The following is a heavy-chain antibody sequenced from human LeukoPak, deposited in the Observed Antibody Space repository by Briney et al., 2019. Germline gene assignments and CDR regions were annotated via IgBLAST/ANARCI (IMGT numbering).Heavy chain of an antibody. J-gene: IGHJ5*02. CDR2: ISYEGGTQ. V-gene: IGHV3-30*18. CDR3: AKEGTPQVSTWYDL. Sequence: PGGSLRLSCAASGFTFSSYVMHWVRQAPGKGLEWVAVISYEGGTQHYADSVKGRFIISRDNPRNTLYLQMNILRTEDTAVYYCAKEGTPQVSTWYDLWGQGTQVIVSS. D-gene: IGHD3-10*01. CDR1: GFTFSSYV.